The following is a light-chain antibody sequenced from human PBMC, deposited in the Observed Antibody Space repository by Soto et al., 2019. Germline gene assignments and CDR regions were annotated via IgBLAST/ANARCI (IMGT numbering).Light chain of an antibody. CDR2: GNS. CDR1: SSNIGASD. CDR3: QSYDSSLSDWV. V-gene: IGLV1-40*01. Sequence: QSVLAQPPSVSGAPGQRVTISCTGTSSNIGASDVHWYQQFPGTAPKLLIYGNSNRPSGVPDRFSGSKAGTSASLAITGLQAEDEAVYYCQSYDSSLSDWVFGGGTKLTVL. J-gene: IGLJ3*02.